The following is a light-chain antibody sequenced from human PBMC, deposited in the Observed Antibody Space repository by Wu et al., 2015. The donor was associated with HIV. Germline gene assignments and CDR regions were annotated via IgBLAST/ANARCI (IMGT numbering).Light chain of an antibody. V-gene: IGKV3-15*01. Sequence: EIVMTQSPATLSVSPGERATLSCRASQNIDSNLAWYQQKPGQAPRLLIYGASTRATSIPARFSGSGSGTEFTLTISSMQSEDFAVYYCQQYNNWPSWTFGQGPRWKSN. CDR2: GAS. CDR1: QNIDSN. CDR3: QQYNNWPSWT. J-gene: IGKJ1*01.